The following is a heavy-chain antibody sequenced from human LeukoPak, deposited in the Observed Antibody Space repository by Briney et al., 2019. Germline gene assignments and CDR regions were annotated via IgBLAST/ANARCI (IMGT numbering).Heavy chain of an antibody. J-gene: IGHJ4*02. Sequence: GGSLRLSCAASGFTFSSYAMHWVRQAPGKGLEGVAVIWYDGSNKYYADSVKGRFTISRDNSKSTLYLQMNSLRAEDTAVYYCARVSGFWSGYTFDYWGQGTLVTVSS. CDR3: ARVSGFWSGYTFDY. V-gene: IGHV3-33*01. CDR2: IWYDGSNK. CDR1: GFTFSSYA. D-gene: IGHD3-3*01.